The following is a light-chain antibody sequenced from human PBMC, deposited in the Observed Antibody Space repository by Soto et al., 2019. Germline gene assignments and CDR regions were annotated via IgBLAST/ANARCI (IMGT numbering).Light chain of an antibody. CDR1: QGISTW. CDR2: AAS. J-gene: IGKJ5*01. CDR3: QQANSFPIP. Sequence: IQMTQSPASVSASVGDSVTITCRASQGISTWLAWFQQKPGEAPKLLIYAASSLQRVVPSRFSGCVPVTDFPLTISSLQPEHFANYYCQQANSFPIPFGQGTRLEIK. V-gene: IGKV1D-12*01.